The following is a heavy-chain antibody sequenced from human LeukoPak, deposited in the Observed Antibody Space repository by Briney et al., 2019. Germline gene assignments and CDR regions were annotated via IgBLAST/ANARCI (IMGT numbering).Heavy chain of an antibody. V-gene: IGHV3-30*03. D-gene: IGHD2-21*02. Sequence: GGSLRLSCAASGFTFSSYGMHWVRQAPGKGLEWVAVISYDGSNKYYVDSVKGRFTISRDNAKNSLYLQMNSLRVEDTAMYYCARESLLGGLDYWGQGILVTVSS. CDR2: ISYDGSNK. J-gene: IGHJ4*02. CDR3: ARESLLGGLDY. CDR1: GFTFSSYG.